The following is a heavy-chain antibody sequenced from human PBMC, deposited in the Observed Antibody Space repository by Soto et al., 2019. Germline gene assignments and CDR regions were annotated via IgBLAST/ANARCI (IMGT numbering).Heavy chain of an antibody. D-gene: IGHD3-10*01. J-gene: IGHJ4*02. V-gene: IGHV4-31*03. CDR3: ARYGSGSSFDY. CDR2: IYYSGST. CDR1: GGSISSGGYY. Sequence: SETLSLTCTVSGGSISSGGYYWSWIRQHPGKGLEWIGYIYYSGSTYYNPSLKSRVTISVDTSKNQFSLKLTSVTAADTAVYYCARYGSGSSFDYRGQGTLVTVSS.